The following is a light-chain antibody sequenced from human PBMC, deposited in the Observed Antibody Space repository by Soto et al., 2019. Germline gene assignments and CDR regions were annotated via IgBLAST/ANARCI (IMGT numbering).Light chain of an antibody. Sequence: QSALTQPASVSGSPGQSITISCTGTSSDVGAYNFVSWYQHLPDKAPKLIISEVTNRPSGVSDRFSGSKSGNTASLTISGLQAEDEADYYCASLTTSNFVFGSGTKLTVL. V-gene: IGLV2-14*01. CDR1: SSDVGAYNF. CDR3: ASLTTSNFV. J-gene: IGLJ1*01. CDR2: EVT.